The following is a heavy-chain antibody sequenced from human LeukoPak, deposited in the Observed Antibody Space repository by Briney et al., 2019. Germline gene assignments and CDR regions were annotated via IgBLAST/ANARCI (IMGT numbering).Heavy chain of an antibody. D-gene: IGHD6-25*01. CDR2: IYPSGGST. Sequence: ASVKVSCKPSRYTFTPYYMHWVRQAAGQGLEWMGIIYPSGGSTSDAQKFQGRVTMTRDTSTSTVYMELSRLRTEDTAVYYCVTSNNGIAALDYWGQGTLVTVSS. CDR1: RYTFTPYY. CDR3: VTSNNGIAALDY. J-gene: IGHJ4*02. V-gene: IGHV1-46*01.